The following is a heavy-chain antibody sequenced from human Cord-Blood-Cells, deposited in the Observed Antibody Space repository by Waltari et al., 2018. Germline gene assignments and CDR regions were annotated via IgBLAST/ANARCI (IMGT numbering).Heavy chain of an antibody. Sequence: QLQLQESGPGLVKPSETLSLTCTVSGGSISSSSYYWGWIRQPPGKGLEWIGSIYYSGSTYYNPTLKSRVTRSVDTSKNQFSLKLSSVTAADTAVYYCARHGSPMVRGVPNWFDPWGQGTLVTVSS. J-gene: IGHJ5*02. CDR1: GGSISSSSYY. D-gene: IGHD3-10*01. CDR3: ARHGSPMVRGVPNWFDP. V-gene: IGHV4-39*07. CDR2: IYYSGST.